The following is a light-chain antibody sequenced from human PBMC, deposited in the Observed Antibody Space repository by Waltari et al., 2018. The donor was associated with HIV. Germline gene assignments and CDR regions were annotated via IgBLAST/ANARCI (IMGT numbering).Light chain of an antibody. CDR3: SSYGGVASYLI. CDR1: SSDIGAYDY. CDR2: DVN. V-gene: IGLV2-11*01. J-gene: IGLJ2*01. Sequence: HSALTQPRSVSGSPGQSVTISCTGTSSDIGAYDYVSWFQKFPGRAPKLLIFDVNKRPSCVPDRFSGFQSVDTASLTISGLQPDDESDYFCSSYGGVASYLIFGGGTTLTVL.